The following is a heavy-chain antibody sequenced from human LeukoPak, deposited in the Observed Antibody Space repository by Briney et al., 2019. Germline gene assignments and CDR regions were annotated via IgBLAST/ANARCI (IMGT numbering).Heavy chain of an antibody. J-gene: IGHJ5*02. D-gene: IGHD1-26*01. V-gene: IGHV4-59*11. Sequence: SETLSPTCTVTGASISSHYWCWIRQTPGTGLEWIGDIYDRGSATYNPSLKSRVSISVDTSRNQFSLNLRSVTAADTAVYYCAKIEVGRFDPWGQGTLVTVSS. CDR2: IYDRGSA. CDR3: AKIEVGRFDP. CDR1: GASISSHY.